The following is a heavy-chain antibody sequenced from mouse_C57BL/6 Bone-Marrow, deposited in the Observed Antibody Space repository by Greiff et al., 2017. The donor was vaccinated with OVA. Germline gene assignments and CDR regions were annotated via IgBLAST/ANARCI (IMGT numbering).Heavy chain of an antibody. CDR1: GYTFTDYY. Sequence: EVQLQQSGPELVKPGASVKISCKASGYTFTDYYMNWVKQSHGKSLEWIGDINPNNGGTSYNQKFKGKATLTVDKSSSTAYMELRSLTSEDSAVYDGARDDYGSSCRLGYWGQGTLVTVSA. J-gene: IGHJ3*01. D-gene: IGHD1-1*01. V-gene: IGHV1-26*01. CDR3: ARDDYGSSCRLGY. CDR2: INPNNGGT.